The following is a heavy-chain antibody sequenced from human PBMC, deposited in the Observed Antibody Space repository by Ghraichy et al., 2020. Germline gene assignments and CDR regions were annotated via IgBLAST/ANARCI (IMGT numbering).Heavy chain of an antibody. J-gene: IGHJ4*02. CDR3: ARVVVAKTYFFDY. CDR2: VYHTGST. V-gene: IGHV4-38-2*02. CDR1: GYSISNGYY. Sequence: SETLSLTCTVSGYSISNGYYWGWVRQPPGKGLEWIGSVYHTGSTYYNPSLKSRVALSVDTSKNQFSLRLSSLSAADTAVYFCARVVVAKTYFFDYWGQGTLVTVSS. D-gene: IGHD2-21*01.